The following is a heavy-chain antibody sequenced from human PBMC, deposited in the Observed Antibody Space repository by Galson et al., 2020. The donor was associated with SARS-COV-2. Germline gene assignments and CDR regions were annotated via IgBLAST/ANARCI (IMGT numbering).Heavy chain of an antibody. CDR3: AKDPYYDFWSGYYVDY. CDR2: ISGSGGST. V-gene: IGHV3-23*01. Sequence: GESLKISCAASGFTFSSYAMNWVRQAPGKGLEWVSAISGSGGSTYYADSVKGRFTISRDNSKNTLYLQMNSLRAEDTAVYYCAKDPYYDFWSGYYVDYWGQGTLVTVSS. J-gene: IGHJ4*02. D-gene: IGHD3-3*01. CDR1: GFTFSSYA.